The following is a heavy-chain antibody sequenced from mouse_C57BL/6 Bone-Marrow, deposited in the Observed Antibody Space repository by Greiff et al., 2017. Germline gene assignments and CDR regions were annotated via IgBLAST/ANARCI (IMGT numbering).Heavy chain of an antibody. CDR3: ARYPAQLRLRMDD. V-gene: IGHV5-4*03. Sequence: EVKLVESGGGLVKPGGSLTLSCAASGFTFSSYAMSWVRQTPEKRLEWVATISDGGSYTYYPDNVKGQFTISRDNAKNNLYLQMRHLKSDDTAMYYCARYPAQLRLRMDDWGQGTSVTVSS. CDR2: ISDGGSYT. CDR1: GFTFSSYA. J-gene: IGHJ4*01. D-gene: IGHD3-2*02.